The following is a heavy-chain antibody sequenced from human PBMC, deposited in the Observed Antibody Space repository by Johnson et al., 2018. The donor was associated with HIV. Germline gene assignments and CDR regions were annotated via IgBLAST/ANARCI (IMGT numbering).Heavy chain of an antibody. D-gene: IGHD2-2*01. CDR1: GFTFSNHW. V-gene: IGHV3-74*03. CDR2: IYSDGSDT. Sequence: VQLVESGGGLVQSGGSLRLSCAASGFTFSNHWMHWVRQAPGKGLVWVARIYSDGSDTAYADSVKGRFTISRDNSKNTMYLQMNSLRAEDTAVYYCARNGLIPAAKGVAFDIWGQGTTVTVSS. J-gene: IGHJ3*02. CDR3: ARNGLIPAAKGVAFDI.